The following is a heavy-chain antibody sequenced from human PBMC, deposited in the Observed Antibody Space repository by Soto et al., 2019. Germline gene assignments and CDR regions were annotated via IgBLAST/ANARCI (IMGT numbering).Heavy chain of an antibody. J-gene: IGHJ4*02. CDR3: AKGTYYYDSNGYYIFDY. D-gene: IGHD3-22*01. V-gene: IGHV3-30*18. Sequence: GGSLRLSCAASGFTFSSYGMHWVRQAPGKGLEWVAVISYDGSNKYYADSVKGRFTISRDNSKNTLYLQMNSLRAEDTAVYYCAKGTYYYDSNGYYIFDYWGQGTLVTVSS. CDR2: ISYDGSNK. CDR1: GFTFSSYG.